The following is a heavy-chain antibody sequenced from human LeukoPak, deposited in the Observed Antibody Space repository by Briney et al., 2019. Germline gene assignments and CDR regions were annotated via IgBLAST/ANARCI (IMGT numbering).Heavy chain of an antibody. CDR2: IDPNSGGR. Sequence: GASVKVSCKTSGYIFTGYYIYWVRQAPGQGFEWIGWIDPNSGGRNYSQNFQGRVSMARDTSVSTAFMELRGLRSDDTAIYFYARKGRSTLDYWGQGTLVTLSS. J-gene: IGHJ4*02. V-gene: IGHV1-2*02. CDR3: ARKGRSTLDY. D-gene: IGHD1-26*01. CDR1: GYIFTGYY.